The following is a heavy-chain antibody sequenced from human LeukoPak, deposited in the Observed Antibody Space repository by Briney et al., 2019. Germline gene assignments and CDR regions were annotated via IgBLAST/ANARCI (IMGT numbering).Heavy chain of an antibody. CDR1: GGSFSGYY. CDR2: INHSGST. Sequence: SETLSLTCAVYGGSFSGYYWSWIRQPPGKGLEWIGEINHSGSTNYNPSLKSRVTISVDTSKNQFSLKLSSVTAADTAVYYCARGGRLRGWFDPWGQGTLVTVSS. V-gene: IGHV4-34*01. CDR3: ARGGRLRGWFDP. J-gene: IGHJ5*02.